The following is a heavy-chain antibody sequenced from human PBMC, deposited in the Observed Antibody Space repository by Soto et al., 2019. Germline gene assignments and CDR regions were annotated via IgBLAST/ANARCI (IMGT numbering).Heavy chain of an antibody. J-gene: IGHJ4*02. CDR2: ISYDGRNK. V-gene: IGHV3-30*03. D-gene: IGHD2-21*02. CDR3: ARCGGDCQRWSFDY. Sequence: GGSLRLSCAASGFTFSSYGMHWVRQAPGKGLEWVAIISYDGRNKYYEESVKGRFTISRDNSRDTLYLQMDSLRADDTALYYCARCGGDCQRWSFDYWGQGTLVTVSS. CDR1: GFTFSSYG.